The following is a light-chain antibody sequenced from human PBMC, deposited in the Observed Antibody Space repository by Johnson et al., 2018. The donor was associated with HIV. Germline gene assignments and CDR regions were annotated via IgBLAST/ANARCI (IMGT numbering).Light chain of an antibody. CDR2: DNN. CDR1: SSNIGNNY. Sequence: QSVLTQAPSVSAAPGQKVTISCSGSSSNIGNNYVSWYQQLPGTAPKLLIYDNNKRPSGIPDRFSGSKSGTSATLGITGLQTGDEADYYCGTWDSSLSAGGVFGTGTNVTVL. V-gene: IGLV1-51*01. J-gene: IGLJ1*01. CDR3: GTWDSSLSAGGV.